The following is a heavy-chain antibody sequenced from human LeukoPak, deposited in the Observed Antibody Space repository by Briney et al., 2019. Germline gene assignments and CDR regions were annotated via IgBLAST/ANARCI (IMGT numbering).Heavy chain of an antibody. D-gene: IGHD1-26*01. J-gene: IGHJ4*02. CDR2: VYSGDRT. Sequence: PGGSLRLFCPASAYTLNSNYMSSIRLTPGKGLEWVSVVYSGDRTYYADSVKGRFTISRDDSTNTLYLLMNSLRAEDTAVYYCARGYLIDYWGQGTLVTVSS. CDR3: ARGYLIDY. CDR1: AYTLNSNY. V-gene: IGHV3-66*01.